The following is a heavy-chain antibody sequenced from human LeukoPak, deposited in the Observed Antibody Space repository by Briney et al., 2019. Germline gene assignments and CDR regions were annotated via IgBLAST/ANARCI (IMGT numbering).Heavy chain of an antibody. J-gene: IGHJ6*02. V-gene: IGHV4-61*08. D-gene: IGHD1-7*01. CDR3: ARDNWNYGSSMDV. CDR1: GGSISSGGYS. CDR2: IYYSGST. Sequence: SETLSLTCAVSGGSISSGGYSWSWIRQPPGKGLEWIGYIYYSGSTNYNPSLKSRVTISVDTSKNQFSLKLSSVTAADTAVYYCARDNWNYGSSMDVWGQGTTVTVSS.